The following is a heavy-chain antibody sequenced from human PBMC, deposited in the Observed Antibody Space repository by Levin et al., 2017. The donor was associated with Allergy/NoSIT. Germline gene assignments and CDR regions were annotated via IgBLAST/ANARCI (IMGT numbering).Heavy chain of an antibody. Sequence: GESLKISCEASGFSFSGSAIHWVRQASGKGLEWVARIRSKSKNYVTVYDVSVKGRFTISRDDAKNTAYLQMNSLKSEDTAVYYCARLMEIGDITEAFDIWGQGTMVTVSS. J-gene: IGHJ3*02. CDR3: ARLMEIGDITEAFDI. D-gene: IGHD2-21*02. CDR2: IRSKSKNYVT. CDR1: GFSFSGSA. V-gene: IGHV3-73*01.